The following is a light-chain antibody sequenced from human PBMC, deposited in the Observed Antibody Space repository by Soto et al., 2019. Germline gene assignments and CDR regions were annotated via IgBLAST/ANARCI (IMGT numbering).Light chain of an antibody. J-gene: IGLJ1*01. V-gene: IGLV1-40*01. CDR2: GNS. Sequence: QSVLTQPPSVSGAPRQRVTISCTGSSSNIGAGYDVHWYQQLPGTAPKLLIYGNSNRPSGVPDRFSGSKSGTSASLAITGLQAEDEADYSCQSYDSSLSGYVFGTGTKLTVL. CDR1: SSNIGAGYD. CDR3: QSYDSSLSGYV.